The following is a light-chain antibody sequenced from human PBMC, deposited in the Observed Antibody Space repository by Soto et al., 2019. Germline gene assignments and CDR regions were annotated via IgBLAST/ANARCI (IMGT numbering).Light chain of an antibody. V-gene: IGLV2-23*01. CDR3: CSYADSSRIYV. CDR2: EGS. J-gene: IGLJ1*01. CDR1: SSDVGSYNL. Sequence: QSALTQPASVSGSXGQSXTISCTGTSSDVGSYNLVSWYQQHPGKAPKLMIYEGSKRPSGISNRFSGSKSGNTASLTISGLQAEDEAEYYCCSYADSSRIYVFGSGTKLTVL.